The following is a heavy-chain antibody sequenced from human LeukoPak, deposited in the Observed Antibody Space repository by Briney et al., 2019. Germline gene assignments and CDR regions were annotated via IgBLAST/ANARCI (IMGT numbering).Heavy chain of an antibody. V-gene: IGHV3-74*01. CDR3: AKDPSGLYGDLDY. Sequence: GGPLKPSVPPFEFPLGENGMTWSGKAPGKGWVWAARIDRDGTSTGYADSVKGRFTISRDNAENTLYLQMNSLRAEDTAVYYCAKDPSGLYGDLDYWGQGTLVTISS. J-gene: IGHJ4*02. D-gene: IGHD4-17*01. CDR1: EFPLGENG. CDR2: IDRDGTST.